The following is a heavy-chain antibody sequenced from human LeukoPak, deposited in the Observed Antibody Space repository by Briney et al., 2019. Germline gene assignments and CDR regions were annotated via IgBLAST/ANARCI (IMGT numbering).Heavy chain of an antibody. J-gene: IGHJ4*02. Sequence: GASVKVSCKASGYTFTSYGISWVRQAPGQGLEWMGWISAYNGNTNYAQKLQGRVTMTTDTSTSTAYMELRSLRSDDTAVYYCARDNEEYSSSWYRGKFDYWGQGTLVTVSS. D-gene: IGHD6-13*01. CDR3: ARDNEEYSSSWYRGKFDY. CDR1: GYTFTSYG. V-gene: IGHV1-18*01. CDR2: ISAYNGNT.